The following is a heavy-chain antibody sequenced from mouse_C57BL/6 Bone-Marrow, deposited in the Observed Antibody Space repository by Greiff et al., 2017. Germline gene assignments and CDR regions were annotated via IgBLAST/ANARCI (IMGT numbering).Heavy chain of an antibody. Sequence: QVQLQQPGAELVMPGASVKLSCKASGYTFTSYWMHWVKQRPGQGLEWIGEIDPSDSYTNYNQKFKGKSTLTVDKSSSTAYMQLSSLTSEDSAVYYCARTGYDSSYAVFDYWGQGTTLTVSS. CDR3: ARTGYDSSYAVFDY. D-gene: IGHD1-1*01. CDR1: GYTFTSYW. V-gene: IGHV1-69*01. CDR2: IDPSDSYT. J-gene: IGHJ2*01.